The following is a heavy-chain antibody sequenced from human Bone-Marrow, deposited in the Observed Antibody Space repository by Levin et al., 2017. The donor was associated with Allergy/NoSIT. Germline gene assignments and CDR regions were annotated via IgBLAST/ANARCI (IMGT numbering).Heavy chain of an antibody. D-gene: IGHD1-26*01. Sequence: QPGGSLRLSCAASGFSFRSHYMHWVRQAPGKGLVWVASTNSDGRNIKYADSVNGRFTISKDNAKKVLYLQMDRLRVEDTAVYYCVRETSGSYDGDWLDPGGQGTLVRVSA. CDR2: TNSDGRNI. V-gene: IGHV3-74*03. CDR3: VRETSGSYDGDWLDP. CDR1: GFSFRSHY. J-gene: IGHJ5*02.